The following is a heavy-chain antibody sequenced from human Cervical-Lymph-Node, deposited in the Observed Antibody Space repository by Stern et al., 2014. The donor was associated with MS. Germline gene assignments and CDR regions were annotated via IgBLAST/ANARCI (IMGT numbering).Heavy chain of an antibody. D-gene: IGHD5-18*01. CDR2: IKQDGSEK. V-gene: IGHV3-7*04. J-gene: IGHJ4*02. Sequence: VHLVESGGGLVQPGGSLRLSCTASGFMFSNYWMSWVRQAPGKGLEWVANIKQDGSEKYYVDSVKGRFTISRDNAKNSLYLQMNSLRDEDTAVYYCARGRDTFDYWGQGTLVTVSS. CDR3: ARGRDTFDY. CDR1: GFMFSNYW.